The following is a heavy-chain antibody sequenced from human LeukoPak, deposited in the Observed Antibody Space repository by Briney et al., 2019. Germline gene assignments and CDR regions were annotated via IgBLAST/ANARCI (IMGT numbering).Heavy chain of an antibody. V-gene: IGHV3-30*18. CDR2: ISYDGSNK. D-gene: IGHD5-12*01. CDR1: GFTFSSYG. Sequence: QSGGSLRLSCAASGFTFSSYGMHWVRQAPGKGLEWVAVISYDGSNKYYADSVKGRFTISRDNSKNTLYLQMNSLRAEDTAVYYCAKEIVAAPEFYFDYWGQGTLVTVSS. CDR3: AKEIVAAPEFYFDY. J-gene: IGHJ4*02.